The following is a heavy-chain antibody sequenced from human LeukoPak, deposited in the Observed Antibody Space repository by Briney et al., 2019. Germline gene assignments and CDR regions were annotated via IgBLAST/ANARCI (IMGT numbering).Heavy chain of an antibody. J-gene: IGHJ4*02. CDR3: VRISSTVTYDY. CDR1: GDSISSGDYY. V-gene: IGHV4-61*02. CDR2: ISSSGST. D-gene: IGHD4-17*01. Sequence: SETLSLTCTVSGDSISSGDYYWSWIRQPAGKGLEWIGRISSSGSTNYNPSLKSRVTISVDTSKSQFSLKLSSVTAADTAVYYCVRISSTVTYDYWGQGILVTVSS.